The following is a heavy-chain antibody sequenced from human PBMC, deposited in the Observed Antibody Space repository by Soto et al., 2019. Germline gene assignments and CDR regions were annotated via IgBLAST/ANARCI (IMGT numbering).Heavy chain of an antibody. CDR1: RFTFDDYA. J-gene: IGHJ5*02. Sequence: GGSLRLSCAASRFTFDDYAMHWVRQAPGKGLEWVSGISWNSGSIDYADSVKGRFTISRDNAKNSLYLQMNRLRAEDTAVYYCATSWGVYCSSSSCYSPWFGPWGQGTQVTVSS. D-gene: IGHD2-2*02. CDR3: ATSWGVYCSSSSCYSPWFGP. V-gene: IGHV3-9*01. CDR2: ISWNSGSI.